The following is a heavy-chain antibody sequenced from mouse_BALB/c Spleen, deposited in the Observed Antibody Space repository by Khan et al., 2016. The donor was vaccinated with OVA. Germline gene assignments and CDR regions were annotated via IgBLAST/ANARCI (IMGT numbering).Heavy chain of an antibody. CDR1: GYIFTDYV. CDR3: ARGGWDVFAY. D-gene: IGHD4-1*01. V-gene: IGHV1-77*01. J-gene: IGHJ3*01. Sequence: QVQLKQPGPELVKPGASVKMSCKASGYIFTDYVMNWVKQRTGQGLEWIGQIYPGRDSTYYNEKFKDKATLTADRSSSTAYMQLNSLTSEDSAVYFCARGGWDVFAYWGQGTLVTVSA. CDR2: IYPGRDST.